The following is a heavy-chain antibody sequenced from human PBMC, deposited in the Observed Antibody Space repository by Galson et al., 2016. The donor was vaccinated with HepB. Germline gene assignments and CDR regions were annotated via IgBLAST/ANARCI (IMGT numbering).Heavy chain of an antibody. V-gene: IGHV1-18*01. CDR2: IGTYSGNT. D-gene: IGHD2/OR15-2a*01. CDR1: GYTFTTSG. Sequence: SVKVSCKASGYTFTTSGISWVRQAPGQGLEWMGWIGTYSGNTKYAQKFQGGLTLTTDSSTTTAYMELRSPRFDDTALYYCARDVQYRFDSWGQGTLVTVSS. CDR3: ARDVQYRFDS. J-gene: IGHJ4*02.